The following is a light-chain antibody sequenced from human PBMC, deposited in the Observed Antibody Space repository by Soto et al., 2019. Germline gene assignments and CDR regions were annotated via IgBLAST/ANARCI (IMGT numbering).Light chain of an antibody. J-gene: IGKJ4*01. V-gene: IGKV4-1*01. CDR2: WAS. Sequence: DIVMTQSPDSLAVSLGERATMNCKCSRSVLYKSNNKNHLAWYQQKPGQPPQLIIYWASTRESGVPERFSGSGSGTDFTLTISSLEAEDVAFYWCQQYFDVPFTFGGGTKEEI. CDR3: QQYFDVPFT. CDR1: RSVLYKSNNKNH.